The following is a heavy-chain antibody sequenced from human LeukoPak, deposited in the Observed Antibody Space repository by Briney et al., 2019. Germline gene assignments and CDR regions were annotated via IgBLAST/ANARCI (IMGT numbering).Heavy chain of an antibody. CDR2: ISWNSGSI. CDR3: AKGYSYGYVIDH. V-gene: IGHV3-9*01. CDR1: GFTFDDYA. Sequence: GRSLRLSCAASGFTFDDYAMHWVRQAPGKGLEWVSGISWNSGSIGYADSVKGRFTISRDNAKNSLYLQMNSLRAEDTALYYCAKGYSYGYVIDHWGQGTLVTVSS. D-gene: IGHD5-18*01. J-gene: IGHJ4*02.